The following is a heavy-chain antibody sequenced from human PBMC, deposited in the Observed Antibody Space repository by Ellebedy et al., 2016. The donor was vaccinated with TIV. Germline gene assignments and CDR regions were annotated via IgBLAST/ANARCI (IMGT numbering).Heavy chain of an antibody. V-gene: IGHV3-30*01. Sequence: GESLKISCAASGFSFSTYAMHWVRQAPGKGLEWVAVVSYDGSVKFYADSAKGPFTISRDNSKNTLFLQMNTLRPEDTALYYCARPRLPYCSGGSCQDIDHWGQGTLVTVSS. CDR2: VSYDGSVK. CDR3: ARPRLPYCSGGSCQDIDH. CDR1: GFSFSTYA. J-gene: IGHJ4*02. D-gene: IGHD2-15*01.